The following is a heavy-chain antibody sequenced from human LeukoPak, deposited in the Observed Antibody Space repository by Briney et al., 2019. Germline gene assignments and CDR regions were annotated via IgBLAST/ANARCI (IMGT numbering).Heavy chain of an antibody. CDR3: ARRGGDAFDI. CDR1: GGSISSSSYY. Sequence: SETLSLTCTVSGGSISSSSYYWGWIRQPPGKGLEWIGSIYYSGSTYYNPSLKSRVTISVDTSKNQFSLKLGSVTAADTAVYYCARRGGDAFDIWGQGTMVTVSS. J-gene: IGHJ3*02. D-gene: IGHD3-16*01. CDR2: IYYSGST. V-gene: IGHV4-39*01.